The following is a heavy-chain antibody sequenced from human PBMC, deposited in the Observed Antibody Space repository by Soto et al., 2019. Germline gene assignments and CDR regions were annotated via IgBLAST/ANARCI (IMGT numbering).Heavy chain of an antibody. V-gene: IGHV3-23*01. CDR1: GFTFRSYA. D-gene: IGHD3-22*01. CDR2: ISGSGGST. CDR3: AKAHYYDSSAYCDY. Sequence: EVQLLESGGGLVQPGGSLRLSCAASGFTFRSYAMSWVRQAPGKGLEWVSAISGSGGSTYYADSVKGRFTISRDNSKNTLYLHMNSLRAEDTAVYYCAKAHYYDSSAYCDYWGQGTLVTVSS. J-gene: IGHJ4*02.